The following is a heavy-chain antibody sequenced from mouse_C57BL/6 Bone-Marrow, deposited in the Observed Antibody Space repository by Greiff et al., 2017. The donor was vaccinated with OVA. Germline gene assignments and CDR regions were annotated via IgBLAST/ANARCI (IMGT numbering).Heavy chain of an antibody. D-gene: IGHD1-1*01. Sequence: EVQRVESGGGLVKPGGSLKLSCAASGFTFSSYAMSWVRQTPEKRLEWVATISDGGSYTYYPDNVKGRFTISRDNAKNNLYLQMSHLKSEDTAMYYCARDTVVTTKDFDYWGQGTTLTVSS. CDR2: ISDGGSYT. V-gene: IGHV5-4*01. CDR1: GFTFSSYA. J-gene: IGHJ2*01. CDR3: ARDTVVTTKDFDY.